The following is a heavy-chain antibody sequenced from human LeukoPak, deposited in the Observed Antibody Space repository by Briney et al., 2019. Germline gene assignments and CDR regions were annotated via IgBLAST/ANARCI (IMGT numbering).Heavy chain of an antibody. D-gene: IGHD6-13*01. J-gene: IGHJ4*02. V-gene: IGHV5-51*01. CDR2: IYPGDSDT. CDR3: ARHTNPGYSSSWYFDY. CDR1: GYSFTSYW. Sequence: GASLQIPCKGSGYSFTSYWIGWVRQMPGKGLEWMGIIYPGDSDTRYSPSFQGQVTISADKSISTAYLQWSSLKASDTAMYYCARHTNPGYSSSWYFDYWGQGTLVTVSS.